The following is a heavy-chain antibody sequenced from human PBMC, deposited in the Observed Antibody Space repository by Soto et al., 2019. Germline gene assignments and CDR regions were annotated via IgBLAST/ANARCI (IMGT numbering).Heavy chain of an antibody. J-gene: IGHJ4*02. CDR1: GFTFSSYA. V-gene: IGHV3-23*01. Sequence: EVQLLESGGGLVQPGGSLRLSCAASGFTFSSYAMSWVRQAPGKGLEWVSAISGSGGSTYYADSVKGRFTISRDNSKNSQHLQMNSLRSEDTAVYYCSNVLTKYGDLDYWGQGTLVTVSS. CDR2: ISGSGGST. D-gene: IGHD4-17*01. CDR3: SNVLTKYGDLDY.